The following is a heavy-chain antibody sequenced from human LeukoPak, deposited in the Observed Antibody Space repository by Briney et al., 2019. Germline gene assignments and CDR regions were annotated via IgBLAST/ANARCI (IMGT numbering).Heavy chain of an antibody. V-gene: IGHV4-59*08. CDR2: IYYSGST. CDR3: ASIMATRRLNDY. D-gene: IGHD5-12*01. J-gene: IGHJ4*02. Sequence: SETLSLTCTVSGGSISSYYWSWIRQPPGKGLEWIGYIYYSGSTNYNPSLKSRVTISVDTSKNQFSLKLSSVTAADTAVYYCASIMATRRLNDYWGQGTLVTVSS. CDR1: GGSISSYY.